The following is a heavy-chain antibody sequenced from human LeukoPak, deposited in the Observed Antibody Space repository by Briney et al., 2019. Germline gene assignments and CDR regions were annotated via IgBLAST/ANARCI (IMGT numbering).Heavy chain of an antibody. J-gene: IGHJ4*02. D-gene: IGHD6-19*01. CDR2: ISSSNSTI. V-gene: IGHV3-48*01. Sequence: PGGSLRLSCAASGFTFSSYSMNWVRQAPGKGLEWVSYISSSNSTIYYADSVKGRFTISRDNAKNSLYLQMNSLRAEDTAVYYCARALSGWYGEDYWGQGTLVTVSS. CDR3: ARALSGWYGEDY. CDR1: GFTFSSYS.